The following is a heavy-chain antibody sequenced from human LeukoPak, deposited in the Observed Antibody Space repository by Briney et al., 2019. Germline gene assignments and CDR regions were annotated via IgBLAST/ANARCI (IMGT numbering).Heavy chain of an antibody. J-gene: IGHJ4*02. CDR3: ARSRWSGYGND. CDR2: IDPDGETT. D-gene: IGHD3-3*01. Sequence: GGSLRLSCAASGFTFTVFWIQWVRQVPGEGLVWVSRIDPDGETTHYADSVKGRFSISRDNTKNTVYLQMSSLRAEDTAVYFCARSRWSGYGNDWGQGTRVTVSS. V-gene: IGHV3-74*01. CDR1: GFTFTVFW.